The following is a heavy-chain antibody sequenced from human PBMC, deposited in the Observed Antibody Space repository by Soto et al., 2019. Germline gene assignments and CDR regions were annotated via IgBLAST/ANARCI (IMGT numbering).Heavy chain of an antibody. Sequence: QVQLQESGPGLVKASETLSLTCTVSGGSISSNYWTWIRQPPGKGLEWIGYVYNSGSTNYNPSLKSGVTISEDTSKRQFSLKVNSMTAADTAVYYCARYRREAVAGYTLDNWGQGILVTVSS. J-gene: IGHJ4*02. CDR1: GGSISSNY. CDR2: VYNSGST. D-gene: IGHD6-13*01. CDR3: ARYRREAVAGYTLDN. V-gene: IGHV4-59*01.